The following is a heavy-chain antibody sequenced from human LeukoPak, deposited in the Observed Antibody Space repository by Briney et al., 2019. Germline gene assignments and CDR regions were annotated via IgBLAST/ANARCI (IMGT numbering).Heavy chain of an antibody. J-gene: IGHJ4*02. CDR3: AKVEWFGELSSYYFDY. D-gene: IGHD3-10*01. Sequence: GGSLRLSCAASGFTFDDYAMHWVRQAPGKGLEWVSLISGDGGSTYYADSVKGRFTISRDNSKNSLYLQMNSLRTEDTALYYCAKVEWFGELSSYYFDYWGQGTLVTVSS. V-gene: IGHV3-43*02. CDR2: ISGDGGST. CDR1: GFTFDDYA.